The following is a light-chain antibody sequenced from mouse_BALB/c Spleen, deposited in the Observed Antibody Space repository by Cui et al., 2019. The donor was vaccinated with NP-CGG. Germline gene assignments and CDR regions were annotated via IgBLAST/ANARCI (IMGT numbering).Light chain of an antibody. J-gene: IGLJ1*01. V-gene: IGLV1*01. CDR2: GTN. Sequence: AVFTQESARTTSPGETVTLTCRSSTGAVTTSNYANWVQEKPDHLFTGLIGGTNNRAPGVPARFSGSLIGDKAALTITGAQTEDEAIYFCALWYSNHWVFGGGTKLTVL. CDR3: ALWYSNHWV. CDR1: TGAVTTSNY.